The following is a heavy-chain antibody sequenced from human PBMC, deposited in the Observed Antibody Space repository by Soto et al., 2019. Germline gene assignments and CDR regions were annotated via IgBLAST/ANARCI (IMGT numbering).Heavy chain of an antibody. Sequence: SETLSLTCTVSGGSISTYYWSWIRQSPGKGLEWIGYIYYRGNTNYNPSFKSRVTISLDTSKNQFSLRLSSVTAADTAVYYCARHPGYYDVLTGYSTYYFDYWGQGTLVTVSS. J-gene: IGHJ4*02. CDR3: ARHPGYYDVLTGYSTYYFDY. V-gene: IGHV4-59*08. D-gene: IGHD3-9*01. CDR1: GGSISTYY. CDR2: IYYRGNT.